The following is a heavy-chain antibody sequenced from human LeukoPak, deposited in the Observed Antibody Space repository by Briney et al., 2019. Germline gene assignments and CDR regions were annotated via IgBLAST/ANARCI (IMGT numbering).Heavy chain of an antibody. CDR1: GFTFSSYG. J-gene: IGHJ3*02. CDR2: IRYDGSNK. CDR3: AKDYDILTGYYTDAFDI. V-gene: IGHV3-30*02. Sequence: RTGGSLRLSCAASGFTFSSYGMHWVRQAPGKGLEWVAFIRYDGSNKYYADSVKGRFTISRDNSKNTLYLQMNSLRAEDTAVYYCAKDYDILTGYYTDAFDIWGQGTMVTVSS. D-gene: IGHD3-9*01.